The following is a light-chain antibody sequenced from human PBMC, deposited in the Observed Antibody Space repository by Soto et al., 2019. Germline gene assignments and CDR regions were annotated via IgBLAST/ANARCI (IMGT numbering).Light chain of an antibody. Sequence: QSVLTQPPSVSGAPGQRVTISCTGSSSNIGAGHDVHWYQQLPGRAPKLLIYGNTNRPSGVPDRFSGSESGTSASLAITGLQAEDEADYYCLSFDSSLSVVFGGGTKVTVL. J-gene: IGLJ2*01. V-gene: IGLV1-40*01. CDR2: GNT. CDR3: LSFDSSLSVV. CDR1: SSNIGAGHD.